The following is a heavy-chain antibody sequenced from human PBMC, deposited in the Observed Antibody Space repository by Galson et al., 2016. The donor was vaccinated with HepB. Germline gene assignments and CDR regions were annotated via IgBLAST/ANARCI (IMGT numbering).Heavy chain of an antibody. Sequence: SVKVSCKASGGTLSSYPISWLRQAPGQGLEWMGRIVPIVGLENYAQKFQGRVTITADKSTNTAYMELNSLTSEDTAVYYCAREHMPPDYYYGMDVWGQGTTVTVSS. CDR2: IVPIVGLE. CDR3: AREHMPPDYYYGMDV. CDR1: GGTLSSYP. J-gene: IGHJ6*02. V-gene: IGHV1-69*04. D-gene: IGHD2-2*01.